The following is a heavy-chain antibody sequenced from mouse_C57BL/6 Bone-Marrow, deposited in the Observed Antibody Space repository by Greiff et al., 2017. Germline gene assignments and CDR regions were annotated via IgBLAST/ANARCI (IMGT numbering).Heavy chain of an antibody. V-gene: IGHV1-81*01. Sequence: VQLQESGAELARPGASVKLSCKASGYTFTSYGISWVKQRTGQGLEWIGEIYPRSGNTYYNEKFKGKATLTADKSSSTAYMELRSLTSEDSAVYFCARWGGAYGNYVGDYWGQGTTLTVSS. CDR1: GYTFTSYG. D-gene: IGHD2-1*01. J-gene: IGHJ2*01. CDR3: ARWGGAYGNYVGDY. CDR2: IYPRSGNT.